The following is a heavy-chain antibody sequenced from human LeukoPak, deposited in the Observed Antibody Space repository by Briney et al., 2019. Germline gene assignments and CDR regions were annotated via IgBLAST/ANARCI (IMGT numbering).Heavy chain of an antibody. J-gene: IGHJ4*02. Sequence: SVKVSCKASGGTFSSYAISWVRQAPGQGLEWMGRIIPILGIANYAQKFQGRVTITADKSTSTAYMELSSLRSEDTAVYYCTTDAEWYYWGQGTLVTVSP. D-gene: IGHD2-8*01. CDR3: TTDAEWYY. CDR2: IIPILGIA. V-gene: IGHV1-69*04. CDR1: GGTFSSYA.